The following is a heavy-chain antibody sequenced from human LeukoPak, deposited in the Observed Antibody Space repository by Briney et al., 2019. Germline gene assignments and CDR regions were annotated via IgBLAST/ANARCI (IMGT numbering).Heavy chain of an antibody. CDR1: GFTFSSYG. CDR2: IWYDGSNK. CDR3: ADYYMDV. V-gene: IGHV3-33*01. J-gene: IGHJ6*03. Sequence: AGGSLRLSCAASGFTFSSYGMHWVRQAPGKGLEWMAVIWYDGSNKYYADSVKGRFTISRDNSKNTLYLQMNSLRAEDTAVYYCADYYMDVWGKGTTVTVSS.